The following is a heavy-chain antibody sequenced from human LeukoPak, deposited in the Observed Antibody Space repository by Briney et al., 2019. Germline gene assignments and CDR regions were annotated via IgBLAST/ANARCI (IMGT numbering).Heavy chain of an antibody. D-gene: IGHD5-18*01. CDR3: ARGAGETAMVTNFDY. V-gene: IGHV7-4-1*02. J-gene: IGHJ4*02. Sequence: ASVKVSCKASGYTFTNYGLNWVRQAPGQGLEWMGWINIETGSPTYAPGFTGRFVFSLDTSVSTAYLQITSLEAEDAALYYCARGAGETAMVTNFDYWGQGTLVTVSS. CDR1: GYTFTNYG. CDR2: INIETGSP.